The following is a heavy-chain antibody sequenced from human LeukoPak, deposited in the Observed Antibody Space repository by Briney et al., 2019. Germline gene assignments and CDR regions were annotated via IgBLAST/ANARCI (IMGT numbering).Heavy chain of an antibody. V-gene: IGHV1-46*01. CDR2: INPSGGST. CDR1: GYTFTSYY. CDR3: ARDTHATYYYDSSGSLVDY. Sequence: VASVKVSCKASGYTFTSYYMHWVRQAPGQGLERMGIINPSGGSTRYAQKFQGRVTMTRDTSTSTVYMELSSLRSEDTAVYYCARDTHATYYYDSSGSLVDYWGQGTLVTVSS. D-gene: IGHD3-22*01. J-gene: IGHJ4*02.